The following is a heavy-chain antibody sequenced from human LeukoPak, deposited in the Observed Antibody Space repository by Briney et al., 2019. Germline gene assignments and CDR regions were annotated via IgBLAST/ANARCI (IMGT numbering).Heavy chain of an antibody. Sequence: PGGSLRLSCAASGFTFSNYAMSWVRQAPGTGLAWVSGISSRDGSTFYADSVKGRFTISRDTSKNTLYLQMNSLRVEDTAIYYCAKEIYADSRESSDYWGQGTLVTVSS. CDR1: GFTFSNYA. CDR2: ISSRDGST. D-gene: IGHD4-17*01. CDR3: AKEIYADSRESSDY. J-gene: IGHJ4*02. V-gene: IGHV3-23*01.